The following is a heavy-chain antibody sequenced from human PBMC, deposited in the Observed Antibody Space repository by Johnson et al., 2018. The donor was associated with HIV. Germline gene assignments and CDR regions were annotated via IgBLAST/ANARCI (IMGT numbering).Heavy chain of an antibody. D-gene: IGHD6-19*01. CDR1: GFTFSTYA. CDR2: ISYDASNK. Sequence: QVQLVESGGGVVQPGRSLRLSCIVSGFTFSTYAMHWVRQAPGKGLEWVAVISYDASNKYYADSVKGRFTISRDNSKHTLYLQMNSLRAEDTAVFYCARAYPGVAVAVGAFDIWGQGTMVTVSS. CDR3: ARAYPGVAVAVGAFDI. J-gene: IGHJ3*02. V-gene: IGHV3-30*04.